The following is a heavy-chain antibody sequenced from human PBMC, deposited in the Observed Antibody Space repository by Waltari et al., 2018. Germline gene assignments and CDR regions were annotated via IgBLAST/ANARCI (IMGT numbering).Heavy chain of an antibody. CDR1: GGTFSSYA. J-gene: IGHJ1*01. CDR2: IIPIFGTA. Sequence: QVQLVQSGAEVKKPGSSVKVSCKASGGTFSSYAISWVRQAPGQGLEWMGGIIPIFGTANYAQKFQGRVTITADESTSTAYMELSSLRSEDTAVYYCAVGPYYYDSSGYLEYFQHWGQGTLVTVSS. D-gene: IGHD3-22*01. CDR3: AVGPYYYDSSGYLEYFQH. V-gene: IGHV1-69*01.